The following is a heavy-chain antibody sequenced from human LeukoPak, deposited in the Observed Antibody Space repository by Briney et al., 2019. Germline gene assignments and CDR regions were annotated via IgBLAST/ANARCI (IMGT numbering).Heavy chain of an antibody. CDR2: ISAYNGNT. J-gene: IGHJ5*02. CDR3: ARDREEFNCGGDCYSSGWFDP. V-gene: IGHV1-18*01. Sequence: ASVEVSCKASGYTFTSYGISWVRQAPGQGLEWMGWISAYNGNTNYAQKLQGRVTMTTDTSTSTAHMELRSLRSDDTAVYYCARDREEFNCGGDCYSSGWFDPWGPGTLVTVSS. D-gene: IGHD2-21*01. CDR1: GYTFTSYG.